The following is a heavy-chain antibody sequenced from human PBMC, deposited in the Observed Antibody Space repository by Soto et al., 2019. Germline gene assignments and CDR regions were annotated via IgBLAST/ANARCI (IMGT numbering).Heavy chain of an antibody. D-gene: IGHD6-19*01. CDR3: AKDVAPRIAVAGTGFDY. Sequence: GVSLRLSCAASGFTFSSYGMHWVRQAPGKGLEWVAVISYDGSNKYYADSVKGRFTISRDNSKNTLYLQMNSLRAEDTAVYYCAKDVAPRIAVAGTGFDYWGQGTLVTVSS. CDR2: ISYDGSNK. CDR1: GFTFSSYG. J-gene: IGHJ4*02. V-gene: IGHV3-30*18.